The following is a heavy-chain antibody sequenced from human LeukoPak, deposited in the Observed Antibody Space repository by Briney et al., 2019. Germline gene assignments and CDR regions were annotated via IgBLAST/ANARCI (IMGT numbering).Heavy chain of an antibody. CDR3: AKDHRTMVRGVIMGY. J-gene: IGHJ4*02. D-gene: IGHD3-10*01. CDR1: GFTFSSYS. Sequence: GGSLRLSCAASGFTFSSYSMNWVRQAPGKGLEWVSAISGSGGSTYYADSVKGRFTISRDNSKNTLYLQMNSLRAEDTAVYYCAKDHRTMVRGVIMGYWGQGTLVTVSS. CDR2: ISGSGGST. V-gene: IGHV3-23*01.